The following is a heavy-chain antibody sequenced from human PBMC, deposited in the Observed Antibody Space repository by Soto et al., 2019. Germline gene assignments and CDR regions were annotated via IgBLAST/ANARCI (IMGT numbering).Heavy chain of an antibody. D-gene: IGHD6-13*01. CDR2: IYHSGST. CDR1: GGSISSSNW. V-gene: IGHV4-4*02. Sequence: SETLSLTCTVSGGSISSSNWWSWVRQPPGKGLEWIGEIYHSGSTNYNPSLKSRVTISVDTSKNQFSLKLSSVTAADTAVYYCARARTGYSTIDPWGQGTLVTVSS. CDR3: ARARTGYSTIDP. J-gene: IGHJ5*02.